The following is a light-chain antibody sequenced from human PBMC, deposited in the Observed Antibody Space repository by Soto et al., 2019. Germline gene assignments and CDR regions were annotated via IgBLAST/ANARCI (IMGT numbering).Light chain of an antibody. CDR2: DVN. CDR3: CSYTDSYSYI. CDR1: HNDVGTYSY. Sequence: QSALTQPRSVSGSPGQSVTISCTGTHNDVGTYSYVSWYQQHPGKAPKLLVYDVNKRPSGVPDRFSGSKSGNTASLTISGLQAEDETDDYCCSYTDSYSYIFGTGTKLTVL. V-gene: IGLV2-11*01. J-gene: IGLJ1*01.